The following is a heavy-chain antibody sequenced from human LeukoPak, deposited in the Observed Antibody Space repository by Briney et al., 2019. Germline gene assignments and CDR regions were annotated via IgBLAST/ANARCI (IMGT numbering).Heavy chain of an antibody. CDR2: IYYSGRT. J-gene: IGHJ4*02. D-gene: IGHD3-16*01. CDR3: ARDGAYAV. CDR1: GGSISSGTYY. Sequence: PSETLSLTCTVSGGSISSGTYYWGWIRQHPGKGLEWIGYIYYSGRTYYNPSLKSRVTISVDTSRNQFSLKLSSVTAADTAMYYCARDGAYAVWGQGTLVTVSS. V-gene: IGHV4-31*03.